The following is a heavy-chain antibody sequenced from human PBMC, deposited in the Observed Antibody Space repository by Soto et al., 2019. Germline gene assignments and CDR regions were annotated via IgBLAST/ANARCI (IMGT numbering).Heavy chain of an antibody. CDR3: AKAGHRSTWYQIDK. J-gene: IGHJ4*02. D-gene: IGHD6-13*01. CDR1: GFSFSSYA. Sequence: GGSLRLSCAASGFSFSSYAMSWVRQAPGKGLEWVSVISDSGGDTYDADSVKGRFTLSRDNSKNTLYLQMNSLRAEDTAIYYCAKAGHRSTWYQIDKWGQGTLVTVSS. CDR2: ISDSGGDT. V-gene: IGHV3-23*01.